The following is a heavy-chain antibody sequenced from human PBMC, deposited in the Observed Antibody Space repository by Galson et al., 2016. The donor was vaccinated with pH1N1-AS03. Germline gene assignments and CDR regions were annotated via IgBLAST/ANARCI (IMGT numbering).Heavy chain of an antibody. V-gene: IGHV1-8*01. Sequence: SVKVSCKASGYTFSDFAIAWVRQVAGKGLEWMGWKDLETAKRVYAQRFQGRLTMATDTAVNTAYMDLSCLRFDDTAVYYCARFFSESYNCNFFGFSYYCGRGILITAS. D-gene: IGHD1-7*01. CDR3: ARFFSESYNCNFFGFSYY. CDR2: KDLETAKR. J-gene: IGHJ4*01. CDR1: GYTFSDFA.